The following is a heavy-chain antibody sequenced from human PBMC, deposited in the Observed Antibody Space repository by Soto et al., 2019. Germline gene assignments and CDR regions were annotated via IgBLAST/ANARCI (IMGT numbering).Heavy chain of an antibody. D-gene: IGHD6-13*01. V-gene: IGHV4-39*07. CDR1: GGSISSSSYY. CDR2: IYYSGST. CDR3: ARMITATGTEYFDL. J-gene: IGHJ2*01. Sequence: SETLSLTCTVSGGSISSSSYYWGWIRQPPGKGLEWIGSIYYSGSTYYNPSLKSRVTISVDTSKNQFSLNLTSVTPADTAVYYCARMITATGTEYFDLWGRGALVTVSS.